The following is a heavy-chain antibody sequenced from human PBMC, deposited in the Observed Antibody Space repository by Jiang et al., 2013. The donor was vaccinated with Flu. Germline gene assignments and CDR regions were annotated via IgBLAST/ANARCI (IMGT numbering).Heavy chain of an antibody. CDR1: GFTFSNYW. D-gene: IGHD3-10*01. CDR3: VTSYSGSGKD. CDR2: MNPVGGGK. J-gene: IGHJ4*02. V-gene: IGHV3-7*03. Sequence: VQLLESGGGFVQPGGSLRLSCVDSGFTFSNYWMAWVRQAPGKGLEWLANMNPVGGGKDYVDSVQGRFSISRDNAKNSLYLQMTSLTTEDTAVYYCVTSYSGSGKDWGQGTLVTVSS.